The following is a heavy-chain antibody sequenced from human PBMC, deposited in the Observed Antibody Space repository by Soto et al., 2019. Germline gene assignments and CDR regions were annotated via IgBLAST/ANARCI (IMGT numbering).Heavy chain of an antibody. V-gene: IGHV4-31*03. D-gene: IGHD2-2*02. J-gene: IGHJ4*02. Sequence: SETLSLTCSVSGDSISNSGYYWSWVRQHPGKGLEWIGYIYYSGSTYYNSSLKSRVTISVDTSKNQFSLKLSSVTASDTAVYYCASFNDRSEPASILHWGQGTLVTVS. CDR3: ASFNDRSEPASILH. CDR1: GDSISNSGYY. CDR2: IYYSGST.